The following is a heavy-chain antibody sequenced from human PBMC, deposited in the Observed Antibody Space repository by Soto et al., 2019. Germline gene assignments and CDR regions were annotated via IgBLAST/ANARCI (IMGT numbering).Heavy chain of an antibody. CDR3: ARVRPGYSRAFDI. V-gene: IGHV4-39*07. J-gene: IGHJ3*02. CDR2: IYHSGST. CDR1: GDSISRSSYY. D-gene: IGHD2-15*01. Sequence: PSETLSLTCTVSGDSISRSSYYWGWIRQPPGKGLEWIGYIYHSGSTYYNPSLKSRVTISVDRSKNQFSLKLSSVTAADTAVYYCARVRPGYSRAFDIWGQGTIVTVSS.